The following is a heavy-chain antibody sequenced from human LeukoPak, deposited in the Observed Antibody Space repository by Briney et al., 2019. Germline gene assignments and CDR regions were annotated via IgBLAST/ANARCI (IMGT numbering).Heavy chain of an antibody. CDR3: ATAYQPLGGLSLPDY. V-gene: IGHV7-4-1*02. D-gene: IGHD3-16*02. J-gene: IGHJ4*02. CDR1: GYTFTGYY. CDR2: INTNTGNP. Sequence: ASVKVSCKASGYTFTGYYMHWVRQAPGQGLEWMGWINTNTGNPTYAQGFTGRFVFSLDTSVSTAYLQISSLKAEDTAVYYCATAYQPLGGLSLPDYWGQGTLVTVSS.